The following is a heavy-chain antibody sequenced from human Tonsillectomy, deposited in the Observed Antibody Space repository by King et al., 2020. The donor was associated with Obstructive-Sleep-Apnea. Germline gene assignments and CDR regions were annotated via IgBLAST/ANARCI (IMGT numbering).Heavy chain of an antibody. D-gene: IGHD1-26*01. V-gene: IGHV1-8*01. CDR3: ARGRMGNYYGMDV. CDR1: GYTFTSYD. CDR2: RNPNSGNT. J-gene: IGHJ6*02. Sequence: QLVQSGAEVKKPGASVKVSCKASGYTFTSYDINWVLQATGQGLVWMGWRNPNSGNTGFAQPCPGRVPMTRNTSISTAYMELSSLRSEDTAVYYCARGRMGNYYGMDVWGQGTTVTVSS.